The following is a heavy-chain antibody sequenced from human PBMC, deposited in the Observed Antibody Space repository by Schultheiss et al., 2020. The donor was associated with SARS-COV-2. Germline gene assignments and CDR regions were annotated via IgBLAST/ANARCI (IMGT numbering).Heavy chain of an antibody. CDR2: TSSDGTNK. Sequence: GGSLRLSCAVSGFTFSRYAIHWVRQAPGKGLEWVAVTSSDGTNKYYTDSVKGRFTISRDNSKNTLYLQMNSLRAEDTAVYYCARDFYFIGMVQGVMQHWGQGTLVTVSS. CDR3: ARDFYFIGMVQGVMQH. J-gene: IGHJ4*02. D-gene: IGHD3-10*01. CDR1: GFTFSRYA. V-gene: IGHV3-30*10.